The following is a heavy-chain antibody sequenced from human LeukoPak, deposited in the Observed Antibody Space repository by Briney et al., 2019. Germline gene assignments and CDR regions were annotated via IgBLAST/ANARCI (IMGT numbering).Heavy chain of an antibody. D-gene: IGHD3-10*01. CDR3: ATGSGTYSPDY. CDR2: ITPNSGGT. V-gene: IGHV1-2*02. CDR1: GYPFTGQY. J-gene: IGHJ4*02. Sequence: ASGKVSCKASGYPFTGQYLHWVRQAPGQGLECMGWITPNSGGTNYAQRFQGRVTMTRDTSISTAYMELSRLRSDDTAVYYCATGSGTYSPDYWGLGTVVTVSS.